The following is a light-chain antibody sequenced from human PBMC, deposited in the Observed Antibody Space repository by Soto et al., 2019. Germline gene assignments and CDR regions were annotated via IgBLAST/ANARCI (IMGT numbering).Light chain of an antibody. CDR1: SSDVGSYTY. V-gene: IGLV2-14*01. Sequence: LTQPASVSGSPGQSITISCTGTSSDVGSYTYVSWYQQHPGKAPQLIIYEVSNRPSGVSNRFSGSKSGNTASLTISGLQVEDEADYYCSSYTSSSTPYVFGTGTKVTVL. J-gene: IGLJ1*01. CDR3: SSYTSSSTPYV. CDR2: EVS.